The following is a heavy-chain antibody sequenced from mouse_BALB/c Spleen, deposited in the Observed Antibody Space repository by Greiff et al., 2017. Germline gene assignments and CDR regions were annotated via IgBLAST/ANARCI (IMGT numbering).Heavy chain of an antibody. CDR3: ARDRPFAY. V-gene: IGHV5-9-4*01. CDR1: GFTFSSYA. Sequence: EVHLVESGGGLVKPGGSLKLSCAASGFTFSSYAMSWVRQSPEKRLEWVAEISSGGSYTYYPDTVTGRFTISRDNAKNTLYLEMSSLRSEDTAMYYCARDRPFAYWGQGTLVTVSA. J-gene: IGHJ3*01. CDR2: ISSGGSYT.